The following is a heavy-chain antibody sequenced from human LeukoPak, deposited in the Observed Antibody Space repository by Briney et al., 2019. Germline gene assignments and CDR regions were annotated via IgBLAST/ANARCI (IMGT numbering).Heavy chain of an antibody. D-gene: IGHD4-17*01. Sequence: SETLSLTCTVSGGSISSYYWSWIRQPPGKGLEWIGYIYYSGSTNYNPSLKSRVTISVDTSKNQFSLKLSSVTAADTAVYYCARANTVTASPLDYWGQGTLVTVSS. CDR3: ARANTVTASPLDY. CDR2: IYYSGST. CDR1: GGSISSYY. J-gene: IGHJ4*02. V-gene: IGHV4-59*08.